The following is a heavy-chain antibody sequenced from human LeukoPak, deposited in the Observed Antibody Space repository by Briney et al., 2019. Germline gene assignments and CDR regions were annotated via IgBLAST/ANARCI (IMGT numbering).Heavy chain of an antibody. V-gene: IGHV3-53*01. J-gene: IGHJ4*02. CDR3: ATGRDGYNLDY. D-gene: IGHD5-24*01. Sequence: PGGSLRLSCAASGFTVSSNYMSWVRQAPGKGLEWVSVIYSGGSTYYADSVKGRFTISRDNSKNTLYLQMTSLRAEDTAVYYCATGRDGYNLDYWGQGTLVTVSS. CDR2: IYSGGST. CDR1: GFTVSSNY.